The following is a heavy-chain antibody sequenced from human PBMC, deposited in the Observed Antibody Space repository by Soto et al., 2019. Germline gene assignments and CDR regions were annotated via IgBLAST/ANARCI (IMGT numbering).Heavy chain of an antibody. V-gene: IGHV3-30*18. CDR2: ISYDGSNK. CDR1: GFTFSSYG. J-gene: IGHJ3*02. CDR3: AKDPTMIVVADDFDI. Sequence: PGGSLRLSXADSGFTFSSYGMHWVRQAPGKGLEWVAVISYDGSNKYYADSVKGRFTISRDNSKNTLYLQMNSLRAEDTAVYYCAKDPTMIVVADDFDIWGQGTMVTVSS. D-gene: IGHD3-22*01.